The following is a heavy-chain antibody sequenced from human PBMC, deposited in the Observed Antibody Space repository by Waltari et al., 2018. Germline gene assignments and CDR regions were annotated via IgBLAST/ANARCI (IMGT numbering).Heavy chain of an antibody. J-gene: IGHJ4*02. CDR1: GGPISSHS. D-gene: IGHD3-10*01. Sequence: VQLQESGPGLVKPSETLSLTCTVSGGPISSHSWSWIRQPPGKGLEWVGRIKSKTDGGTTDYAAPVKGRFTISRDDSKNTLYLQMNSLKTEDTAVYYCTTDRGYYGSGTQVRGGWGQGTLVTVSS. V-gene: IGHV3-15*01. CDR2: IKSKTDGGTT. CDR3: TTDRGYYGSGTQVRGG.